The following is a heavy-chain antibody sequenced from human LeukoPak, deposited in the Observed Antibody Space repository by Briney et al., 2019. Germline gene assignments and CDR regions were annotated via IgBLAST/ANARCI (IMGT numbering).Heavy chain of an antibody. CDR2: INWNGGST. Sequence: GGSLRLSCAASGFTFDDYGMSWVRHAPGKGLEWVSGINWNGGSTVYADSVKGRFTISRDNAKNSLYVQMNSLRAEDTALYYCGRDPLGVVLVALGFFDYWGQGTLVTVSS. CDR1: GFTFDDYG. CDR3: GRDPLGVVLVALGFFDY. D-gene: IGHD2-15*01. V-gene: IGHV3-20*04. J-gene: IGHJ4*02.